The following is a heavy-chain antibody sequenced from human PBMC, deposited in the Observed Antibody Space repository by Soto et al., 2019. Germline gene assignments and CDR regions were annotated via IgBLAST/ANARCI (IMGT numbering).Heavy chain of an antibody. CDR3: ARGPYSGYDLYYYYYMDV. V-gene: IGHV1-69*02. CDR1: GGTFSSYT. J-gene: IGHJ6*03. CDR2: IIPILGIA. Sequence: QVQLVQSGAEVKKPGSSVKVSCKASGGTFSSYTISWMRQAPGQGLEWMGRIIPILGIANYAQKFQGRVTITADKSTSTAYMELSSLRSEDTAVYYCARGPYSGYDLYYYYYMDVWGKGTTVTVSS. D-gene: IGHD5-12*01.